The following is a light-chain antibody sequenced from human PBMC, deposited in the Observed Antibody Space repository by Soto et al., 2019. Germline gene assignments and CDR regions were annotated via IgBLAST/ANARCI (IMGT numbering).Light chain of an antibody. CDR2: DAS. CDR3: QQYEDLPRT. V-gene: IGKV1-33*01. Sequence: DVQMTQSPSSLSASVGDRGTITCKSNQSIANFFNWFQHKPGEAPTLLISDASNLELGVPSRFSGSRSGTDFVLAISSLQSEDVATYFCQQYEDLPRTFGGGTKVDI. CDR1: QSIANF. J-gene: IGKJ4*01.